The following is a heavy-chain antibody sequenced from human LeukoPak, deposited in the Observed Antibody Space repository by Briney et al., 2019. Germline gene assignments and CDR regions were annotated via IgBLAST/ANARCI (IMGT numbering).Heavy chain of an antibody. J-gene: IGHJ4*02. D-gene: IGHD7-27*01. CDR1: GFTLSAYW. CDR3: ARDNWGSFDY. Sequence: SGGSLRLSCVGSGFTLSAYWMGWVRQAPGQGLEYVSHMSNDGSYTVYADSVKGRFTISRENAKNTVYLQMNSLRAEDTAVYYCARDNWGSFDYWGQGVLITVSS. CDR2: MSNDGSYT. V-gene: IGHV3-74*01.